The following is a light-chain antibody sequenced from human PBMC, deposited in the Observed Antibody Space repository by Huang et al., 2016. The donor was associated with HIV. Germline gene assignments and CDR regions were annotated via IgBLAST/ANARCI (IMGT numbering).Light chain of an antibody. Sequence: EVVLTQSPGTLSLSLGERATLSCRASQTVSSSYLGWYQQKPGQAPSILIYGASSRASGIPDRFSGSGTGTDFTLSISRLEPEDFAMYYCQQYGDPLTFGGGTKVEIK. J-gene: IGKJ4*01. CDR1: QTVSSSY. CDR3: QQYGDPLT. V-gene: IGKV3-20*01. CDR2: GAS.